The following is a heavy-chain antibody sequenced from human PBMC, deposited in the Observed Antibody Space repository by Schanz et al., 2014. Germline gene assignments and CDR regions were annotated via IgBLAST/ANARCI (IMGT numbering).Heavy chain of an antibody. Sequence: QVQLQQWGAGLLKPSETLSLTCAVYGGSFSGYYWSWIRQPPGKGLEWIGEINHSGSTNYNPSLKSRVTISVDTSKNHSSLKVRSVTAADTAVYYCARARGSNRGPRKYYFDYWGQGTLVTVSS. CDR3: ARARGSNRGPRKYYFDY. V-gene: IGHV4-34*01. CDR1: GGSFSGYY. CDR2: INHSGST. J-gene: IGHJ4*02.